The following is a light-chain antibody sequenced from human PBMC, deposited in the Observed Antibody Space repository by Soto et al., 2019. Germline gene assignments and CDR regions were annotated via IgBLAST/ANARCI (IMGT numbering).Light chain of an antibody. Sequence: DIQLTQSPSSVSASVGDRVTITCRANQHIDRWLAWFQQKQGKAPELLIYGASILESWVPSRFNGSRSGTDFTLTISGLQPEDFATYYCHQAHTFPYTFGPGTKVDMK. J-gene: IGKJ3*01. V-gene: IGKV1-12*01. CDR3: HQAHTFPYT. CDR1: QHIDRW. CDR2: GAS.